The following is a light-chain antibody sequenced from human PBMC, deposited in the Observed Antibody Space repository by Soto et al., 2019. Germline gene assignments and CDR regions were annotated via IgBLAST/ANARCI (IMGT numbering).Light chain of an antibody. CDR2: KAS. J-gene: IGKJ2*01. CDR1: QSISSW. V-gene: IGKV1-5*03. CDR3: QQYYSYSYT. Sequence: DIQMTQSPSTLSASVGDRVTITCRASQSISSWLAWYQQKPGKAPNLLISKASSLESGVPSKFSGSGSGTEFTLTISSLQPDDFAIYYCQQYYSYSYTFGQGTKLEIK.